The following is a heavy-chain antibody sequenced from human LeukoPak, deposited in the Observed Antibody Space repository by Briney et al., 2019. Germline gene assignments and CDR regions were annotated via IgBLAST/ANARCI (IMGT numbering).Heavy chain of an antibody. J-gene: IGHJ3*02. V-gene: IGHV1-18*01. D-gene: IGHD2-2*01. CDR2: ISAYNGNT. CDR3: GGGNCSSTSCFSLWAFDI. Sequence: ASVKVSCKASGYTFTSYGISWVRQAPGQGPEWMGWISAYNGNTNYAQKLQGRVTMTTDTSTSTAYMELRSLRSDDTAVYYCGGGNCSSTSCFSLWAFDIWGQGTMVTVSS. CDR1: GYTFTSYG.